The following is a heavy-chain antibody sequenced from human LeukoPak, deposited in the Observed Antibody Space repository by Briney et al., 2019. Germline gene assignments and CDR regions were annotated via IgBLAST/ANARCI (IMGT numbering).Heavy chain of an antibody. Sequence: ASVKVSCKPSGGTFSSYAISWVRQAPGQGLEWMGGIIPIFGAANYAQKFQGRVTITADESTSTAYMELSSLRSEDTAVYYCARFIYDILTGPAAWFVDDYWGQGTLVTVSS. CDR2: IIPIFGAA. D-gene: IGHD3-9*01. CDR3: ARFIYDILTGPAAWFVDDY. J-gene: IGHJ4*02. CDR1: GGTFSSYA. V-gene: IGHV1-69*13.